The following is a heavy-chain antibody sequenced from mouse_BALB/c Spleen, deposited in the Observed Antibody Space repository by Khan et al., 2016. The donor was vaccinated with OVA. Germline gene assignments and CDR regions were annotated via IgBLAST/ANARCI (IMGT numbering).Heavy chain of an antibody. J-gene: IGHJ3*01. D-gene: IGHD3-1*01. V-gene: IGHV1-37*01. CDR3: ARSGYWGFAD. CDR1: GYSFTGYI. CDR2: INPNNGDT. Sequence: VQLQQSGPDLVKPGASMKISCKASGYSFTGYIMNWVRQSHGKNLEWIGLINPNNGDTYYNKKFKGKATSTVDKSSNTAHMELLSLTSEDSAVIYCARSGYWGFADGGQRTLVTISA.